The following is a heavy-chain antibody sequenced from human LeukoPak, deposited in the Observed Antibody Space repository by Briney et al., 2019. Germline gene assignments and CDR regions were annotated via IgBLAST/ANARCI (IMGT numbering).Heavy chain of an antibody. CDR3: TRLPLDYSFDH. D-gene: IGHD4-11*01. CDR2: MSYIDIT. CDR1: GDSISSTTYW. Sequence: SETLSLTCTVSGDSISSTTYWWGRIRPSPGKGLEWIGSMSYIDITSYNPSLTCRAPIWEYTSKIQFYMMLNSVPADDTALYYRTRLPLDYSFDHWGQGTPVSVSS. J-gene: IGHJ4*02. V-gene: IGHV4-39*01.